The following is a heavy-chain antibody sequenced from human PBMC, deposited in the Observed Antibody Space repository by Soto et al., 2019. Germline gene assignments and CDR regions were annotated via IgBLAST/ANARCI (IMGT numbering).Heavy chain of an antibody. CDR3: ARDLMGYCSGGSCFYYYYYYMDV. V-gene: IGHV1-69*08. CDR1: GGTFSSYT. CDR2: IIPILGIA. J-gene: IGHJ6*03. D-gene: IGHD2-15*01. Sequence: QVQLVQSGAEVKKPGSSVKVSCKASGGTFSSYTISWVRQAPGQGLEWMGRIIPILGIANYAQKFQGRVTITADKSTSTAYMELSSLRSEDTAVYYCARDLMGYCSGGSCFYYYYYYMDVWGKGPRSPSP.